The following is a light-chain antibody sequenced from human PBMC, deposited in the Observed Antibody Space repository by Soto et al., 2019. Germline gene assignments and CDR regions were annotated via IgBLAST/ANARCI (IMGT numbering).Light chain of an antibody. J-gene: IGKJ1*01. CDR3: QQYNSSPWT. CDR2: KAS. Sequence: DIQMTQSPSTLSASVGDRVTITCRASQSISSWLAWYQQKPGKAPKLLIYKASSLESGVPSRFSGSGSGTEFPLTLSSLQPDDFATYYCQQYNSSPWTFGQGTKVEIK. CDR1: QSISSW. V-gene: IGKV1-5*03.